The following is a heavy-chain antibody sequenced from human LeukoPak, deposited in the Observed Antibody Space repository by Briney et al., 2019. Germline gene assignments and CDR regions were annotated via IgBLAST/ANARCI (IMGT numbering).Heavy chain of an antibody. Sequence: ASVKVSCKASGYTFTGHYMHWVRQAPGQGLEWMGWINPNSGGTNYAQKFQGRVTMTRDTSISTAYMELSRLRSDDTAVYYCARGVLLWFGETPLTPLDYWGQGTLVTVSS. J-gene: IGHJ4*02. D-gene: IGHD3-10*01. CDR2: INPNSGGT. CDR3: ARGVLLWFGETPLTPLDY. CDR1: GYTFTGHY. V-gene: IGHV1-2*02.